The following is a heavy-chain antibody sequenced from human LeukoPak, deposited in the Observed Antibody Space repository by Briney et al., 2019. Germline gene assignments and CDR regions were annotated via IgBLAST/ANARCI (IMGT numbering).Heavy chain of an antibody. J-gene: IGHJ6*03. CDR1: GGSFSGYY. Sequence: SETLSLTCAVYGGSFSGYYWSWIRQPPGKGLEWIGEINHSGSTNYNPSLKSRVTISVDTSKNQFSLKLSSVTAADTAVYYCARARVVVTPPPYYYYMDVWGKGTTVTVPS. CDR2: INHSGST. V-gene: IGHV4-34*01. CDR3: ARARVVVTPPPYYYYMDV. D-gene: IGHD2-21*02.